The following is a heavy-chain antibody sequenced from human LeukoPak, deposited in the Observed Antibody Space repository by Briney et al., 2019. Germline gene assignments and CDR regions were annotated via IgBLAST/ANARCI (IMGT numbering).Heavy chain of an antibody. J-gene: IGHJ4*02. CDR1: GYSFTSGHY. CDR2: IYHTGSA. D-gene: IGHD2-2*01. V-gene: IGHV4-38-2*01. Sequence: SETLSLTCSVSGYSFTSGHYWGWIRQPPGKGLEWIANIYHTGSAHYNPSLKSRVTISADTSKNQFSLKLSPVTAADTAVYYCARYCTSTTCILRGFDYWGQGTLVTVSS. CDR3: ARYCTSTTCILRGFDY.